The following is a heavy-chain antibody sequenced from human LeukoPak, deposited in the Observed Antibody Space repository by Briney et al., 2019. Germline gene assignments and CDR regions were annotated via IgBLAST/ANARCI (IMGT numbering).Heavy chain of an antibody. CDR1: GFTFSSSW. Sequence: GGSLKLSCAASGFTFSSSWMTWVRQTPGKGLEWVANIKEDGSEKYYVDSVKGRFTISRDNAKNSLYLQMNSLRAEDTALYYCATDVGADWDQGTLVTVSS. J-gene: IGHJ4*02. V-gene: IGHV3-7*01. CDR2: IKEDGSEK. CDR3: ATDVGAD.